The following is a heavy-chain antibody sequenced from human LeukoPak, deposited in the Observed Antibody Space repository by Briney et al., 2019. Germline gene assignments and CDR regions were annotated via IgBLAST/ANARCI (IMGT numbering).Heavy chain of an antibody. CDR3: ARAVYSYGAIDY. D-gene: IGHD5-18*01. V-gene: IGHV1-69*13. Sequence: VASVKVSCKASGGTFSSYAISWVRQAPGQGLEWMGGIIPIFGTANYAQKFQGRVTITADESTSTAYMELSSLRSEDTAVYYCARAVYSYGAIDYWGQGTLVTVSS. J-gene: IGHJ4*02. CDR2: IIPIFGTA. CDR1: GGTFSSYA.